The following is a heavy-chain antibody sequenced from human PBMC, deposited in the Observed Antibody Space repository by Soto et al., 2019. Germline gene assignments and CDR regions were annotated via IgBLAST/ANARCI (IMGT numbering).Heavy chain of an antibody. CDR1: GYTFTNFG. Sequence: QVQLVQSGAEVKKPGASVKVSCKASGYTFTNFGISWVRQAPGQGIEWMGWISAYNANTNYAQNFQGRVTMTTATSTSTAYMGLRSLKSDDTALYYCARGGTSIDYWGQGTLVTVSS. D-gene: IGHD3-16*01. CDR3: ARGGTSIDY. CDR2: ISAYNANT. V-gene: IGHV1-18*01. J-gene: IGHJ4*02.